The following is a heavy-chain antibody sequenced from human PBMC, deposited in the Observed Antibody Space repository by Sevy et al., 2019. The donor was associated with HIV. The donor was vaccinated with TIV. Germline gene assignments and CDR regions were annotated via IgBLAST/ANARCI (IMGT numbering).Heavy chain of an antibody. CDR1: GFTFSNYG. J-gene: IGHJ4*02. D-gene: IGHD3-22*01. CDR2: IWNDGSNK. Sequence: GGFLRLSCAASGFTFSNYGMHWVRQAPGKGLEWVAVIWNDGSNKYYADSVKGRFTISRDNSKNMLYLQMNSLRAEDTAVYFCARGGDFNDRSAKRDFDYWGQGTLVTVSS. CDR3: ARGGDFNDRSAKRDFDY. V-gene: IGHV3-33*01.